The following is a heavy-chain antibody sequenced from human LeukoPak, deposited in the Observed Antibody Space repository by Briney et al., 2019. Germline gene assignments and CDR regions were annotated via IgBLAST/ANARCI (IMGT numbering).Heavy chain of an antibody. CDR3: ARHKYCTNGVCHMGY. D-gene: IGHD2-8*01. V-gene: IGHV4-38-2*01. J-gene: IGHJ4*02. Sequence: SETLSLTCAASGYSISSGYYWGWIRQPPGKGLEWIGGIYHSGSTYYNPSLKSRVTISVDTSKNQFSLKLSSVTAADTAVYYCARHKYCTNGVCHMGYWGQGTLVTVPS. CDR1: GYSISSGYY. CDR2: IYHSGST.